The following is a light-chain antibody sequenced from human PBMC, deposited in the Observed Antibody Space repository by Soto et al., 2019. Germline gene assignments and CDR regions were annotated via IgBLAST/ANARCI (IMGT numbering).Light chain of an antibody. CDR3: QQYYSYPRT. CDR2: AAS. J-gene: IGKJ1*01. V-gene: IGKV1-8*01. Sequence: AIRMTQSPSSLSASTGDRVTITCRASQGISSYLAWYQQKPGKAPKLLIYAASTLQSGVPSRFSGSGSGTDFTLTICCLQSENFATYYSQQYYSYPRTFGQGTNVQIK. CDR1: QGISSY.